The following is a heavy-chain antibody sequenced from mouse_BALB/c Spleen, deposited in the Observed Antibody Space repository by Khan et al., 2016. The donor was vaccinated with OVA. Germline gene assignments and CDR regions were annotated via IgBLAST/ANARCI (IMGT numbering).Heavy chain of an antibody. CDR3: TRKDYYDYDPFPY. D-gene: IGHD2-4*01. Sequence: EVQLQESGPGLVKPSQSLSLTCTVTGYSITSEYAWNWIRHFPGNKLEWMGYINYSGNTRYNPSLKSRISITRDTSKHQFFLQLNSVTTEDTATYYWTRKDYYDYDPFPYWGQGTLVTVSA. CDR1: GYSITSEYA. CDR2: INYSGNT. V-gene: IGHV3-2*02. J-gene: IGHJ3*01.